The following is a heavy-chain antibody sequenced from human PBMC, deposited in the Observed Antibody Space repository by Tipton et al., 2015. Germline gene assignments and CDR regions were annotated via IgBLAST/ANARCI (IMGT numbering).Heavy chain of an antibody. CDR3: AREIAARKAYNWFDP. D-gene: IGHD6-13*01. CDR1: GGSISSYF. Sequence: TLSLTCTVSGGSISSYFWSWIRQPPGKGLEWIGYVYYSGNTNYNPSLKSRVNISLDMSKNHFSLRLTSVTAADTAVYYCAREIAARKAYNWFDPWGQGTLVTVSS. CDR2: VYYSGNT. J-gene: IGHJ5*02. V-gene: IGHV4-59*01.